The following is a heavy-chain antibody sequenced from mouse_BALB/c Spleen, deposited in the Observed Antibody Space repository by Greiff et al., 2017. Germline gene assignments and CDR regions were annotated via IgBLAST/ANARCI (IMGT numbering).Heavy chain of an antibody. D-gene: IGHD2-2*01. Sequence: EVKLMESGGGLVQPGGSMKLSCVASGFTFSNYWMNWVRQSPEKGLEWVAEIRLKSNNYATHYAESVKGRFTISRDDSKSSVYLQMNNLRAEDTGIYYCTRMPLYYGYDGFAYWGQGTLVTVSA. V-gene: IGHV6-6*02. J-gene: IGHJ3*01. CDR3: TRMPLYYGYDGFAY. CDR1: GFTFSNYW. CDR2: IRLKSNNYAT.